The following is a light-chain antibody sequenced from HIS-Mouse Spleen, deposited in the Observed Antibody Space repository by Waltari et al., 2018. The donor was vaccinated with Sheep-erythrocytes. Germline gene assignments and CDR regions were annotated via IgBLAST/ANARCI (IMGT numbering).Light chain of an antibody. CDR1: QSVLYSSNNKNY. CDR3: QQYYSTPLT. J-gene: IGKJ4*01. V-gene: IGKV4-1*01. CDR2: WAS. Sequence: DIVMTQSPDSLAVSLGERATINCKSSQSVLYSSNNKNYLAWYQQKPGQPPKLLIYWASTRESGVPDRFSGSGSVTDFTHSISSLQAEDVSVYYCQQYYSTPLTFGGGTKVDIK.